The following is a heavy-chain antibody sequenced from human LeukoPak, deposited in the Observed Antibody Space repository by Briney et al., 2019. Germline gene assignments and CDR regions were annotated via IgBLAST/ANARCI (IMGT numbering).Heavy chain of an antibody. CDR1: GFTFDDYA. CDR3: AKDRDLWFGEKGDYFDY. D-gene: IGHD3-10*01. V-gene: IGHV3-9*01. Sequence: AGGSLRLSCAAPGFTFDDYAMHWVRQAPGKGLEWVSGISWNSGSIGYADSVKGRFTISRDNAKNSLYLQMNSLRAEDTALYYCAKDRDLWFGEKGDYFDYWGQGTLVTVSS. CDR2: ISWNSGSI. J-gene: IGHJ4*02.